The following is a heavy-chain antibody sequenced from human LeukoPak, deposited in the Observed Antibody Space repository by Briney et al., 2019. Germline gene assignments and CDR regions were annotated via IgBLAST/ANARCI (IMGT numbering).Heavy chain of an antibody. CDR1: GFTFSSYG. Sequence: PGGSLRLSCAASGFTFSSYGMSWVRQAPGKGLEWVSAISGSGGSTYYADSVKGRFTISRDNSKNTLYLQMSSLKSEDTAVYYCTTDQGDSTGFYHFDHWGQGTLVTVSS. V-gene: IGHV3-23*01. J-gene: IGHJ4*02. CDR2: ISGSGGST. D-gene: IGHD3-22*01. CDR3: TTDQGDSTGFYHFDH.